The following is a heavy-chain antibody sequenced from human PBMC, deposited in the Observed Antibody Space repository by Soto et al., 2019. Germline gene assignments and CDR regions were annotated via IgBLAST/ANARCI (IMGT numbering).Heavy chain of an antibody. CDR2: IKQDGSEK. V-gene: IGHV3-7*04. Sequence: GGSLRLSCAASGFTFSSYWMSWVRQAPGKGREWVANIKQDGSEKYYVDSVKGRFTISRDNAKNSLYLQMNSLRAEYTAVYYCARLYGDYVVDYWGQGTLVTVSS. J-gene: IGHJ4*02. D-gene: IGHD4-17*01. CDR1: GFTFSSYW. CDR3: ARLYGDYVVDY.